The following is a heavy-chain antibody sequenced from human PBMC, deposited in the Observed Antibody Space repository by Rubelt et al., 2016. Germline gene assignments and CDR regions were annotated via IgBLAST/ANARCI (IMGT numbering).Heavy chain of an antibody. V-gene: IGHV3-21*01. D-gene: IGHD3-3*01. J-gene: IGHJ4*02. CDR3: ARDGSEWSRDY. Sequence: EVQMVESGGGLVQPGGSLRLSCAASGFSLSGYSMDWVRQVPGKGLEWVSTIVYSGDYQYYADSVKGRFTVSRDNAMNSLYLQMNSLRVDDTAMYFCARDGSEWSRDYWGQGTLVTVSS. CDR2: IVYSGDYQ. CDR1: GFSLSGYS.